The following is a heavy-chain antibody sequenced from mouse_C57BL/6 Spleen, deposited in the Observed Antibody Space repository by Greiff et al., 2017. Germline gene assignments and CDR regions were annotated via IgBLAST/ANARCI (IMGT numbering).Heavy chain of an antibody. D-gene: IGHD3-3*01. Sequence: QVQLQQPGAELVRPGTSVKLSCKASGYTFTSYWMHWVKQRPGQGLEWIGVIDPSDSYTNYNQKFKGKATLTVDTSSSTAYMQLSSLTSEDSAVXYCARGRARYSYFDVWGTGTTVTVSS. CDR1: GYTFTSYW. V-gene: IGHV1-59*01. CDR3: ARGRARYSYFDV. J-gene: IGHJ1*03. CDR2: IDPSDSYT.